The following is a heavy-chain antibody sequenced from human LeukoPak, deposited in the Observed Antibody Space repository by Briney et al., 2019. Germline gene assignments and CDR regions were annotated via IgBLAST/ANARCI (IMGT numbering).Heavy chain of an antibody. V-gene: IGHV1-18*01. CDR1: GYTFTTYG. Sequence: AAVTVSRKPSGYTFTTYGICWVWQAPGPGSEWVGWISAYIGNTNYAQKPQGRVTMTTDTSTSTAYMELRSLRSDDTAVYYCARDRQLWFGELVPGGFDPWGQGTLVTVSS. CDR3: ARDRQLWFGELVPGGFDP. CDR2: ISAYIGNT. J-gene: IGHJ5*02. D-gene: IGHD3-10*01.